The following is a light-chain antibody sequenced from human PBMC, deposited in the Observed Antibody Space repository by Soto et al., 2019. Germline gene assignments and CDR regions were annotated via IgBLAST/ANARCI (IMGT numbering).Light chain of an antibody. Sequence: DIQMTQSPSTLSESVGDRVTITCRASQSISSWLAWYQQKPGKAPKLLIYKASSLESGVPSRFSGSGSGTEFTLTISSLQPDDFASYYCHQYNAYPWTFGQGTKVEIK. CDR1: QSISSW. CDR3: HQYNAYPWT. CDR2: KAS. J-gene: IGKJ1*01. V-gene: IGKV1-5*03.